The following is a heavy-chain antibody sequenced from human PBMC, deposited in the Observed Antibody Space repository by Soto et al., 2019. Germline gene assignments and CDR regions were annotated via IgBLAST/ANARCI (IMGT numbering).Heavy chain of an antibody. V-gene: IGHV1-18*01. J-gene: IGHJ5*02. CDR3: ARKDVVPQIHNWFDP. CDR1: VVTFNGYG. CDR2: ISAYNGDT. D-gene: IGHD2-2*01. Sequence: APVKVSSKASVVTFNGYGIYWLRQAPGQGLEWMGWISAYNGDTNYAQNVQGRVTMTTDTSTSTAYMELRSLRSDDTAVYFFARKDVVPQIHNWFDPWVKGTLVTVSS.